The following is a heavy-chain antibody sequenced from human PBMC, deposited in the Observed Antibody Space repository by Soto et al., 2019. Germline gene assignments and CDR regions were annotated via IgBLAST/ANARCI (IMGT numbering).Heavy chain of an antibody. D-gene: IGHD1-26*01. Sequence: EVQLVESGGGLVQPGGSLRLSCAASGVTVSSNYMSWVRQAPGKGLEWVSVIYSGGSTSYADSVKGRFTISRDNSKNTLYLQMNSLSAEDTAVYYCASGVGATRVDYWGQGTLVTFAS. CDR3: ASGVGATRVDY. J-gene: IGHJ4*02. CDR2: IYSGGST. V-gene: IGHV3-66*01. CDR1: GVTVSSNY.